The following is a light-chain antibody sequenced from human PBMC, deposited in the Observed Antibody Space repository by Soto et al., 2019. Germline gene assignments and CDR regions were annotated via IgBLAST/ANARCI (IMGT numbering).Light chain of an antibody. V-gene: IGKV1-39*01. CDR1: QSITTY. CDR3: QQSYSIFLT. CDR2: ATS. Sequence: DIRMTQSPSSLSASVGDRVTITCRASQSITTYLNWYQQKPGKAPKLLIYATSSLQSGVPSRFSGSGSGTDFTLTISSLQPEDFATYYCQQSYSIFLTFGQGTKVEVK. J-gene: IGKJ1*01.